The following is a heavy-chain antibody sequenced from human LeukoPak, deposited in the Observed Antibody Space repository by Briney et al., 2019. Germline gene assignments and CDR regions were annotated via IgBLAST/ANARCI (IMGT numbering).Heavy chain of an antibody. CDR1: GYSISSGYY. V-gene: IGHV4-38-2*02. CDR3: ARGGGSGSYSSPYGY. CDR2: IYHSGST. J-gene: IGHJ4*02. D-gene: IGHD3-10*01. Sequence: PSETLSLTCTVSGYSISSGYYWGWIRQPPGKGLEWIGSIYHSGSTYYNPSLKSRVTISVDTSKNQFSLKLSSVTAADTAVYYCARGGGSGSYSSPYGYWGQGTLVTVSS.